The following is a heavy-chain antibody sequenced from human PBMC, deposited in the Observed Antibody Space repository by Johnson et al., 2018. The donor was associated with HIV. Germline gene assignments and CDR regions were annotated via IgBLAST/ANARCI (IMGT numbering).Heavy chain of an antibody. D-gene: IGHD6-13*01. J-gene: IGHJ3*02. CDR1: GFSFDDYA. CDR3: ARDRIAAAGHDAFDI. V-gene: IGHV3-9*01. CDR2: ISWNGGRV. Sequence: EVQLVESGGGLVQPGRSLRLSCAASGFSFDDYAMHWVRQVPGKGLEWVSGISWNGGRVGYGDSVKGRFTISRDNAKNSLFLQMNSLRAEDTALYYCARDRIAAAGHDAFDIWGQGTMVTVSS.